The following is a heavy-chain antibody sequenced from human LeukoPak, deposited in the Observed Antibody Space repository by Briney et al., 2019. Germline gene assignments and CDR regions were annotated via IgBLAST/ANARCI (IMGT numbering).Heavy chain of an antibody. CDR2: IWYDGSNK. V-gene: IGHV3-30*02. CDR3: AKERQRGSLDY. J-gene: IGHJ4*02. CDR1: GFTFSSYG. Sequence: PGGSLRLSCAASGFTFSSYGMHWVRQAPGKGLEWVAVIWYDGSNKYYADSVKGRFTIPRDNSKNTLYLQMNSLRAEDTAVYYCAKERQRGSLDYWGQGTLVTVSS.